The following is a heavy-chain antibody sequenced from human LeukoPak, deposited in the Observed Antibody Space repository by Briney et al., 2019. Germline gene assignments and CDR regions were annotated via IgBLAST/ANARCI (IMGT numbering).Heavy chain of an antibody. J-gene: IGHJ4*02. CDR3: AKRITGMAFPG. CDR1: GFTFSSYA. D-gene: IGHD1-14*01. Sequence: GGSLRLSCAASGFTFSSYAMNWVRQAPGKGLEWVSVITGSGGSTFYADSVKGRFTISRDNSKNTLYLQMNSLRAEDTAVYYCAKRITGMAFPGWGQGTLVTVSS. V-gene: IGHV3-23*01. CDR2: ITGSGGST.